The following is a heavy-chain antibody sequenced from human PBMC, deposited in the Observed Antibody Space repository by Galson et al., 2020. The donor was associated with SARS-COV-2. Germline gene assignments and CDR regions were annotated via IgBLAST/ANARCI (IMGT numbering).Heavy chain of an antibody. J-gene: IGHJ6*02. CDR1: GGSISSGSYY. CDR2: IYTSGST. CDR3: ARESRIAAAGDRYYYYGMDV. V-gene: IGHV4-61*02. D-gene: IGHD6-13*01. Sequence: ETSETLSLTCTVSGGSISSGSYYWSWIRQPAGKGLEWIGRIYTSGSTNYNPSLKSRVTISVDTSKNQFSLKLSSVTAADTAVYYCARESRIAAAGDRYYYYGMDVWGQGTTVTVSS.